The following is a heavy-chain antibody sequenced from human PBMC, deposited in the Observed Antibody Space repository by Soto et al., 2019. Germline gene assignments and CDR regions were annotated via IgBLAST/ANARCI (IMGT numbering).Heavy chain of an antibody. V-gene: IGHV1-69*14. CDR1: GGTFSNYA. Sequence: QVQLVQSGTEVKKPGSSVKVSCKASGGTFSNYAISWVRQAPGQGLECLGGIIPSLGSASYAQKFQGRVTITADRSTSTVYMELRSLRSDDTAVYYCARVEAGAYFQVYYGMDVWGQGTTVTVSS. CDR2: IIPSLGSA. D-gene: IGHD3-16*01. J-gene: IGHJ6*02. CDR3: ARVEAGAYFQVYYGMDV.